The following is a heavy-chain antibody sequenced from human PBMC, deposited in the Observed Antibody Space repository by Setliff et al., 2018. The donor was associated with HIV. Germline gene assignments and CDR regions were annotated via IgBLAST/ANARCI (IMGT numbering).Heavy chain of an antibody. CDR3: ARAYDDYDSDLDY. D-gene: IGHD4-17*01. CDR2: ISGSSSYT. J-gene: IGHJ4*02. Sequence: PGGSLRLSCAASGFTFSDYYMTWIRQAPGKGLEWVSYISGSSSYTNYADSVKGRFTISRDNAKNSLYLQMNSLRAEDTAVYYCARAYDDYDSDLDYWGQGTLVTVSS. CDR1: GFTFSDYY. V-gene: IGHV3-11*05.